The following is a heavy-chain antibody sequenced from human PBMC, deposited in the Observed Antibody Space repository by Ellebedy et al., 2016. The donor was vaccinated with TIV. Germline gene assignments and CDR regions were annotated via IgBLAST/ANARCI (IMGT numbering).Heavy chain of an antibody. CDR1: GFSFSTYA. V-gene: IGHV3-23*01. J-gene: IGHJ4*02. D-gene: IGHD5-12*01. Sequence: GESLKISXAASGFSFSTYAMRWVRQAPGKGPSWVSVISRSGGYTYYADSVNGRFTISRDNSKDTLYLQMNSLRVDDTAIYYCATEGSGYDLNHWGQGTLVTVSS. CDR2: ISRSGGYT. CDR3: ATEGSGYDLNH.